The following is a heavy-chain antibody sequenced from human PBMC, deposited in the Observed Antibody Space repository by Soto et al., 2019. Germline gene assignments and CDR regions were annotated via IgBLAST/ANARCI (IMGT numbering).Heavy chain of an antibody. V-gene: IGHV3-23*01. D-gene: IGHD5-18*01. Sequence: PGGSLRLSCAASGFTFSSYAMSWVRQAPGKGLEWVSAISGSGGSTYYADSVKGRFTISRDNSKNTLYLQMNSLRAEDTAVYYCAKSPLTAMVTPYYFDYWGQGTLVTVSS. CDR2: ISGSGGST. CDR3: AKSPLTAMVTPYYFDY. CDR1: GFTFSSYA. J-gene: IGHJ4*02.